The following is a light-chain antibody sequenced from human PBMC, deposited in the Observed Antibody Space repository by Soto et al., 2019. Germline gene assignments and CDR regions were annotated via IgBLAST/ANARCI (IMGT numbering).Light chain of an antibody. CDR1: QNIRNY. CDR3: QQSYNIQALT. V-gene: IGKV1-39*01. CDR2: GAA. J-gene: IGKJ4*01. Sequence: DIQMTQSPSSLSASVGDRVAITCRASQNIRNYLNWYQQKPGKAPRVLIYGAASLQSGVPSRFSGSGSGTNFSLTINSPQPEDYATYYCQQSYNIQALTFGGGTKVEIE.